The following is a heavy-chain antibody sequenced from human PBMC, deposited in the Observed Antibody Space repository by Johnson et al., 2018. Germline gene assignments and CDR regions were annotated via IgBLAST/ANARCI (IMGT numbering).Heavy chain of an antibody. Sequence: QVQLVQSGAEVKKPGASVKVSFKASGYTFTSKYMHWVRQAPEQGLEWMGIINPSGGSTSYAQKFKGRVTITRDTSTSTVYLELSSLGSEDTAVYYCAIDVWTSRYFQHWGQGTLVTVSS. CDR3: AIDVWTSRYFQH. CDR2: INPSGGST. CDR1: GYTFTSKY. D-gene: IGHD2-21*01. V-gene: IGHV1-46*01. J-gene: IGHJ1*01.